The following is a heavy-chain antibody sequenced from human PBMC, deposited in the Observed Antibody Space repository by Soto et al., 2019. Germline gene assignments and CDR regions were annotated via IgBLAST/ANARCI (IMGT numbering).Heavy chain of an antibody. CDR2: INHSGST. J-gene: IGHJ6*03. CDR3: ARIPAGGTPRSIYYYMDV. D-gene: IGHD3-16*01. Sequence: SETLSLTCAVYGGSFSGYYWSWIRQPPGKGLEWIGEINHSGSTNYNPSLKSRVTISVDTSKNQFSLKLSSVTAADTAVYYCARIPAGGTPRSIYYYMDVWGKGTTVTVSS. V-gene: IGHV4-34*01. CDR1: GGSFSGYY.